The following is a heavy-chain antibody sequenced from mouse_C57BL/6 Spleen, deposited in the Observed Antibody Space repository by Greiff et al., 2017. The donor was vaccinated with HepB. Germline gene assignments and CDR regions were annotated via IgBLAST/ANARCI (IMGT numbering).Heavy chain of an antibody. CDR3: ARRYYGSSSYYFDY. CDR2: ISGGGGNT. CDR1: GFTFSSYT. Sequence: VQLKESGGGLVKPGGSLKLSCAASGFTFSSYTMSWVRQTPEKRLEWVATISGGGGNTYYPDSVKGRFTISRDNAKNTLYLQMSSLRSEDTALYYCARRYYGSSSYYFDYWGQGTTLTVSS. V-gene: IGHV5-9*01. J-gene: IGHJ2*01. D-gene: IGHD1-1*01.